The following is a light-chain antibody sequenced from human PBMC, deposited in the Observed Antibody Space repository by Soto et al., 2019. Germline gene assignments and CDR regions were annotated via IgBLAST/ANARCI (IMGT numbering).Light chain of an antibody. Sequence: EIVRTQSPATLSVSPGERATVSCRASRSVSSKLAWYQQIPGQAPILLIYGSFTRVTGIPARFIGTGSVTEFTLTISSLQSEDFALYYCQQYNDWPLTFG. CDR1: RSVSSK. CDR2: GSF. V-gene: IGKV3-15*01. J-gene: IGKJ1*01. CDR3: QQYNDWPLT.